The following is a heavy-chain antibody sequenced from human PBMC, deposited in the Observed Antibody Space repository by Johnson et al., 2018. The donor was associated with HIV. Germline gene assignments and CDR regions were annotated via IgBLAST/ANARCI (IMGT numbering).Heavy chain of an antibody. CDR1: GFTFDDYD. Sequence: VQLVESGGGVVRPGGSLRLSCAASGFTFDDYDMSWVRQAPGKGLEWVSGINWNGGSKGYADSAKGRFTISRDNARNSLYLQMSSLRAEDTAVYYCASAAYCGGDCYSGSRLDAFDIWGQGTMVTVSS. CDR3: ASAAYCGGDCYSGSRLDAFDI. CDR2: INWNGGSK. V-gene: IGHV3-20*04. J-gene: IGHJ3*02. D-gene: IGHD2-21*02.